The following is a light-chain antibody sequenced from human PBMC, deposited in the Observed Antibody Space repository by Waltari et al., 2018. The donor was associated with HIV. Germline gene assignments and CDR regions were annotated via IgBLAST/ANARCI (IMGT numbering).Light chain of an antibody. CDR2: GVS. CDR3: SAYTSISTLAV. Sequence: QSALTQPVSVSGSPGQSITISCTGTSSAIGGYDSVSWYQQHPGKAPKLMIYGVSSRPSGVSNRFSGSRSGNTASLTISGLQAEDEADYYCSAYTSISTLAVFGGGTKLTVL. J-gene: IGLJ2*01. CDR1: SSAIGGYDS. V-gene: IGLV2-14*01.